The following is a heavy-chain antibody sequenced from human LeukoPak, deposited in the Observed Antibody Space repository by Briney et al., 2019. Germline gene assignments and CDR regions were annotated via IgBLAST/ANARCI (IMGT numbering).Heavy chain of an antibody. CDR3: ARAVGTDGYNLWVY. J-gene: IGHJ4*02. Sequence: SETLSLTCTVSGASVSGSAYYWGWIRQPPGKGLEWIGNIYYSGSTYYNPSLKSRVTISVDTSKNQFSLKLTSVTAADTAVYYCARAVGTDGYNLWVYWGQGTLVTVSS. V-gene: IGHV4-39*07. CDR2: IYYSGST. CDR1: GASVSGSAYY. D-gene: IGHD5-24*01.